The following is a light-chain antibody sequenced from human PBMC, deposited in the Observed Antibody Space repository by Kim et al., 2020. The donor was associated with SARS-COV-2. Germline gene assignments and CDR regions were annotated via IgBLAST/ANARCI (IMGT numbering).Light chain of an antibody. CDR2: NND. J-gene: IGLJ1*01. CDR1: SSNIGTNT. CDR3: AAWDDSLHGFV. V-gene: IGLV1-44*01. Sequence: QSVLTQPPSASGTPGQRVTISCSGSSSNIGTNTVNWYQQVPGTAPKLLVHNNDQRRSGVPDRFSGSKSGTSASLAISGLRSEDEADYYCAAWDDSLHGFVFATGTKVTVL.